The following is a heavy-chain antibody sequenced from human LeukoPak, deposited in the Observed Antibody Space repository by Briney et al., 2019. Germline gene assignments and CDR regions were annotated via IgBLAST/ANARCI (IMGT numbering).Heavy chain of an antibody. Sequence: GGSLRLSCAASGFTFSNYLLTWVRQAPGKGLEWVANIKPDGTEYYVDSLKSRFTISRDNADKSLYLQMNSLRAEDTAVYYCARAEVARPRDVWGPRNTVTVSS. CDR1: GFTFSNYL. CDR2: IKPDGTE. CDR3: ARAEVARPRDV. D-gene: IGHD5-12*01. J-gene: IGHJ6*02. V-gene: IGHV3-7*04.